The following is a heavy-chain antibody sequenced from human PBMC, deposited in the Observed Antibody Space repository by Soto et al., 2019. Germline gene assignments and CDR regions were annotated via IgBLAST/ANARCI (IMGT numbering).Heavy chain of an antibody. CDR2: ISYDGSNK. J-gene: IGHJ4*02. D-gene: IGHD6-13*01. Sequence: GGSLRLSCAASGFTFSSYGMHWVRQAPGKGLEWVAVISYDGSNKYYADSVKGRFTISRDNSKNTLYLQMNSLRAEDTAVYYCAKDQGVAAAGDPTLYWGQGTLVTVSS. CDR1: GFTFSSYG. V-gene: IGHV3-30*18. CDR3: AKDQGVAAAGDPTLY.